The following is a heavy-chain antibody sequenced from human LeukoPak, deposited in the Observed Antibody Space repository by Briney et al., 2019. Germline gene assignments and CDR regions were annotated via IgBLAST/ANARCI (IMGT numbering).Heavy chain of an antibody. CDR3: ARTSYCSSGSCYSGYYFDY. CDR2: IYYSGNT. Sequence: KPSETLSLTCTVSGDSVSSRDYYWTWIRQPPGKGLEWIGYIYYSGNTNYNPSLKSRVTISVDTSKNQFSLKLSSVTAADTAVYYCARTSYCSSGSCYSGYYFDYWGQGTLVTVSS. V-gene: IGHV4-61*08. J-gene: IGHJ4*02. CDR1: GDSVSSRDYY. D-gene: IGHD2-15*01.